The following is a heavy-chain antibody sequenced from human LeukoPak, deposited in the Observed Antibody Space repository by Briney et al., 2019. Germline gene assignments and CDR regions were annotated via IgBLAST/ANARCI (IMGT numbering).Heavy chain of an antibody. CDR2: IIPILGIA. Sequence: SVTVSCKASGGTFSSYAISWVRQAPGQGLEWMGRIIPILGIANYAQTFQGRVTITADKSTSTAYMELSSLRSEDTAVYYCARDFYGDYARGGGGPYWGQGTLVTVSS. V-gene: IGHV1-69*04. D-gene: IGHD4-17*01. CDR3: ARDFYGDYARGGGGPY. J-gene: IGHJ4*02. CDR1: GGTFSSYA.